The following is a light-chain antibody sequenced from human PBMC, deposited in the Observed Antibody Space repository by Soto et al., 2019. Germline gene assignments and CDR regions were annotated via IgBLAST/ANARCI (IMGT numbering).Light chain of an antibody. Sequence: SLLTPPPPVSAAPGQKGTISCSGNSSHNWNNYVAWYQQLPGTAPKLLIYENNKRPSGIPDRFSGSKSGTSATLGITGLQTGDEADYYCGTWDSSLTTGPYVFGTGTKVTVL. CDR2: ENN. V-gene: IGLV1-51*02. J-gene: IGLJ1*01. CDR3: GTWDSSLTTGPYV. CDR1: SSHNWNNY.